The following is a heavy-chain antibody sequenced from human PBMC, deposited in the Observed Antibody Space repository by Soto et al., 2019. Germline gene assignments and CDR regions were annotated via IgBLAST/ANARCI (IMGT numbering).Heavy chain of an antibody. Sequence: QVPLQASGPGLVKPSETLSLTCTVSGGSISSYYWSWIRQPPGKGLEWIGDIYYTGSTNNNPSLKSRVTISVDTSKNQFSLQLSSVTAADTAVYYCASFNWYVDLWGRGTLVTVSS. CDR2: IYYTGST. CDR1: GGSISSYY. CDR3: ASFNWYVDL. V-gene: IGHV4-59*01. J-gene: IGHJ2*01.